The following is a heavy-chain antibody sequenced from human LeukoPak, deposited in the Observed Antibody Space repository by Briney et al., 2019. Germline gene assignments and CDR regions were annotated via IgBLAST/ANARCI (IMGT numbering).Heavy chain of an antibody. CDR1: GFTFSTYW. CDR3: AREATMVRGVPDY. D-gene: IGHD3-10*01. V-gene: IGHV3-7*03. CDR2: MRQDGSEK. J-gene: IGHJ4*02. Sequence: GGSLRLSCVASGFTFSTYWMSWVRQAPGRGLEGVAYMRQDGSEKYYVDSVKGRFTIFRDNAMNSLYLQMNSLRAEDTAVYYCAREATMVRGVPDYWGQGTLVTVSS.